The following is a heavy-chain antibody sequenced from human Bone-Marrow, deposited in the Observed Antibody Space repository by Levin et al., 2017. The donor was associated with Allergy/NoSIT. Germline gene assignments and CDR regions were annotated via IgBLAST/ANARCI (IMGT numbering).Heavy chain of an antibody. D-gene: IGHD2/OR15-2a*01. CDR2: LDGSSGKT. CDR3: ARREYDAFDM. J-gene: IGHJ3*02. CDR1: GFIFADYA. V-gene: IGHV3-20*04. Sequence: GGSLRLSCTISGFIFADYAMNWVRQAPGRGLEWVSSLDGSSGKTHYADSVKGRFTISRDNAKKTLFLQMNSLRVEDTAKYYCARREYDAFDMWGQGTMVTVSS.